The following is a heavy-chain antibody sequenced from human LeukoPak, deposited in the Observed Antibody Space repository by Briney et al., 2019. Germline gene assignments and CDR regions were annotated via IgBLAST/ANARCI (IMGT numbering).Heavy chain of an antibody. Sequence: GGSLRLSCDASGFSISDYYMSWIRQSPGKGLEWISYITSGSGSTKYADSVKGRFTISRDNSKNTLYLQMNILRTEDTAFYYCAKDTGGNQCHYWGQGTLVTVSS. CDR1: GFSISDYY. J-gene: IGHJ4*02. CDR3: AKDTGGNQCHY. D-gene: IGHD3-16*01. CDR2: ITSGSGST. V-gene: IGHV3-11*06.